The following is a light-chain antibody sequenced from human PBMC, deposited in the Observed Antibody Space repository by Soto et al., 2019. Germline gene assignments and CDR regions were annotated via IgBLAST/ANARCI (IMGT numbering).Light chain of an antibody. Sequence: EIVLTQSPATLSLSPGERATLSCRASQSVSSYLAWYQQKPGQAPRLLIYDISNRATGIPARSSGSGSGTDFTLTISSLEPEDFAVYYCHQRSNWPRSTFGQGTKLEIK. CDR1: QSVSSY. V-gene: IGKV3-11*01. CDR2: DIS. CDR3: HQRSNWPRST. J-gene: IGKJ2*02.